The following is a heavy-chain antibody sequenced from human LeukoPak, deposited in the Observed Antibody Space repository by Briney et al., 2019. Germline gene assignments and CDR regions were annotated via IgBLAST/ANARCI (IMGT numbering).Heavy chain of an antibody. J-gene: IGHJ4*02. V-gene: IGHV1-69*05. D-gene: IGHD3-22*01. Sequence: SVKVSCKASGGTFSSYAISWVRQAPGQGLEWMGGIIPIFGTANYAQKFQGRVTITTDESTSTAYMELSSLRSEDTAVYYCARTKDYYDSSGYECWGQGTLVTVSS. CDR2: IIPIFGTA. CDR3: ARTKDYYDSSGYEC. CDR1: GGTFSSYA.